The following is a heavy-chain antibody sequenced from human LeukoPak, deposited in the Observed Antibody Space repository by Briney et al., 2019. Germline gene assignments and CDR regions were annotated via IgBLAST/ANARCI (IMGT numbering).Heavy chain of an antibody. Sequence: PGGSLRLSCAPPGFTFTAYLIHWAPQAPGKGREWVALMSSDGNPMFYADSVKGRFTISRDNSKNTLYLQMNSLRAEDTAVYYCVRESEYYFAHSASFDYWGQGPLVTVSS. CDR1: GFTFTAYL. CDR3: VRESEYYFAHSASFDY. CDR2: MSSDGNPM. J-gene: IGHJ4*02. V-gene: IGHV3-30-3*01. D-gene: IGHD2/OR15-2a*01.